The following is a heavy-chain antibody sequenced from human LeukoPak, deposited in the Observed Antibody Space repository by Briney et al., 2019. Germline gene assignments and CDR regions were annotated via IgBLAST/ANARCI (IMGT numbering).Heavy chain of an antibody. CDR1: GYSFTSYW. V-gene: IGHV5-51*01. Sequence: GESLKISCKGSGYSFTSYWIGWVRQMPGIGLEWMGIIYPGDSDTTYSPSFQGQVTISADKSISTAYLQWSSLKASDSAMYYCASHSSSWSAVDYWGQGTLVTVSS. J-gene: IGHJ4*02. CDR2: IYPGDSDT. CDR3: ASHSSSWSAVDY. D-gene: IGHD6-13*01.